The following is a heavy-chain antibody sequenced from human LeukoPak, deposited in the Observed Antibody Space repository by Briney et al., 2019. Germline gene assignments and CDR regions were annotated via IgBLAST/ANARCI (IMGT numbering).Heavy chain of an antibody. Sequence: GGSLRLSCAASGFTFSSYWMHWVRQAPGKGLVWVSRINTDGSSTTYADSVKGRFTFSRDNAKNTLILLMNSLRTEDTAVYYCARGEYGSAWPNIDYWGQGTLVTVSS. CDR3: ARGEYGSAWPNIDY. V-gene: IGHV3-74*01. D-gene: IGHD6-19*01. CDR1: GFTFSSYW. J-gene: IGHJ4*02. CDR2: INTDGSST.